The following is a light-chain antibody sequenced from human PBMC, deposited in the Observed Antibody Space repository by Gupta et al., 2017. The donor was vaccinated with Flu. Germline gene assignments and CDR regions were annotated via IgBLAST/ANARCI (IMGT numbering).Light chain of an antibody. CDR1: SSDVGGYNS. J-gene: IGLJ1*01. CDR3: CSDVGSVTYV. Sequence: QSALPQPRSVSGSPGPSVAIACTGTSSDVGGYNSVSWYQQDPGEAHKLMIYDVNKRPAGVPERFSGSKSGNTASLTSSGLQAEEEADYYGCSDVGSVTYVFGTGTQVTVL. V-gene: IGLV2-11*01. CDR2: DVN.